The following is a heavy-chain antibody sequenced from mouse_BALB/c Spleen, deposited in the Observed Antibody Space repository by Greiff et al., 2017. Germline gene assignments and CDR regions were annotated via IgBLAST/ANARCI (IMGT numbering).Heavy chain of an antibody. J-gene: IGHJ3*01. CDR2: ISYSGST. D-gene: IGHD2-3*01. V-gene: IGHV3-8*02. Sequence: EVHLVESGPSLVKPSQTLSLTCSVTGDSITSGYWNWIRKFPGNKLEYMGYISYSGSTYYNPSLKSRISITRDTSKNQYYLQLNSVTTEDTATYYCARENDGYYEFAYWGQGTLVTVSA. CDR1: GDSITSGY. CDR3: ARENDGYYEFAY.